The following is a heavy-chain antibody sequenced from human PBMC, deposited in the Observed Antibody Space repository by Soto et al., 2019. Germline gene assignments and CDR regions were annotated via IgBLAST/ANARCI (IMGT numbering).Heavy chain of an antibody. CDR3: AKGGCGGGCYSTWFDY. D-gene: IGHD2-21*02. Sequence: GGSLRLSCAASGFTFSNYAMNWVRQAPGKGLEWVSSISFSGGSTYYADSVKGRFTISRDTSKNTLYLQMNSLRAEDTAVYYCAKGGCGGGCYSTWFDYWGQGTLVTVSS. V-gene: IGHV3-23*01. J-gene: IGHJ4*02. CDR2: ISFSGGST. CDR1: GFTFSNYA.